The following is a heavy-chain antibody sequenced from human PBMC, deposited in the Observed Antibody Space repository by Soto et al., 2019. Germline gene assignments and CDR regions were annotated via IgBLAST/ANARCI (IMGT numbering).Heavy chain of an antibody. J-gene: IGHJ3*02. D-gene: IGHD2-15*01. CDR3: RILISGRLSFDI. CDR1: GGSISSYY. CDR2: IYYSGST. Sequence: PLETLSLPCNVSGGSISSYYWSWIRQPPGKGLKRIGNIYYSGSTNYNPSHKSRVTKSLNTSNNQFSLKLSSVTDADKDMYYCRILISGRLSFDIWGQGTMVTVSS. V-gene: IGHV4-59*01.